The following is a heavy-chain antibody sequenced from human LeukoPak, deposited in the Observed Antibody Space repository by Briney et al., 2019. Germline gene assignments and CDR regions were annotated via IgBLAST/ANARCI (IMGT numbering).Heavy chain of an antibody. Sequence: GESLKISCQGSRNSFTTYWIGWVRQLPGKGLEWMGIIYPGDSDTRYSPSFQGQVTISADKSISTAYLQWSSLKASDTAMYYCARLGPGPRYCSSTSCYTRLGWDYWGQGTLVTVSS. J-gene: IGHJ4*02. V-gene: IGHV5-51*01. CDR1: RNSFTTYW. CDR3: ARLGPGPRYCSSTSCYTRLGWDY. CDR2: IYPGDSDT. D-gene: IGHD2-2*02.